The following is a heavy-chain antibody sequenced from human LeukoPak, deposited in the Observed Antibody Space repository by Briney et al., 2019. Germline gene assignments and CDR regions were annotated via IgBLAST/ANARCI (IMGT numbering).Heavy chain of an antibody. J-gene: IGHJ6*03. CDR1: GFSFSSYE. D-gene: IGHD3-10*01. Sequence: PGGSLRLSCAASGFSFSSYEMSWVRQAPGKGLEWVSVIYSGGSTYYADSVKGRFTISRDNSKNTLYLQMNSLRAEDTAVYYCARVSRSFGMPFYYYYYYMDVWGKGTTVTISS. CDR3: ARVSRSFGMPFYYYYYYMDV. V-gene: IGHV3-53*01. CDR2: IYSGGST.